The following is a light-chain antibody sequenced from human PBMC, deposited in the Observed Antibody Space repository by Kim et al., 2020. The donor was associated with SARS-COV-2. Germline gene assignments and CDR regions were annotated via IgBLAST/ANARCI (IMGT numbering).Light chain of an antibody. CDR3: QQYNNLPLT. CDR2: DAS. Sequence: DVQMTQSPSSVSASIGDRVTITCRASQEIATCLTWYQQKPGKAPKLLIYDASALQGGVPSRFSGSGSGTDFTLTISSLQPEDIATYYCQQYNNLPLTFGQGTRLDIK. CDR1: QEIATC. V-gene: IGKV1-12*01. J-gene: IGKJ5*01.